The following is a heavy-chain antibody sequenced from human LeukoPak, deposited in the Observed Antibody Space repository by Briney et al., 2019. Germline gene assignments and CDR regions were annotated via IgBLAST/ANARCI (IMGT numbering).Heavy chain of an antibody. CDR1: GVSFSGYY. J-gene: IGHJ4*02. CDR2: INHSGST. CDR3: ARGSVKRWLQLFDY. D-gene: IGHD5-24*01. V-gene: IGHV4-34*01. Sequence: SETLSLTCAVYGVSFSGYYWSWIRQPPGKGLEWIGEINHSGSTNYNPSLKSRVTISVDTSKNQFSLKLSSVTAADTAVYYCARGSVKRWLQLFDYWGQGTLVTVSS.